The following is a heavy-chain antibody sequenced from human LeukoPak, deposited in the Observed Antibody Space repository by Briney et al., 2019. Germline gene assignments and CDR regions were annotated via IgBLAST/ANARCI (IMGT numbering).Heavy chain of an antibody. CDR1: GFTSSSYA. J-gene: IGHJ4*02. CDR2: ISGRGGST. Sequence: GGSLRLSCAASGFTSSSYAMSWVRQAPGKGLEWVSAISGRGGSTYYADSVKGRFTISRDNSKNALYLKMNSLIAEDTAVYDCAEGRYYYDSSGYNQYFDYWGQGTLVTVSS. CDR3: AEGRYYYDSSGYNQYFDY. V-gene: IGHV3-23*01. D-gene: IGHD3-22*01.